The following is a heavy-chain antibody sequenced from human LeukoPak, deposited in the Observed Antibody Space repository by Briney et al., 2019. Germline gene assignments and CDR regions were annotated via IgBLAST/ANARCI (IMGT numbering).Heavy chain of an antibody. V-gene: IGHV3-30*04. Sequence: RAGGSLRLSCAASGFTFSSYAMHWVRQAPGKGLEWVAVISYDGSNKYYADSVKGRFTISRDNSKNTLYLQMNSLRAEDTAVYYCARCKVVVITIGWFDPWGQGTLVTVSS. J-gene: IGHJ5*02. CDR2: ISYDGSNK. CDR1: GFTFSSYA. CDR3: ARCKVVVITIGWFDP. D-gene: IGHD3-22*01.